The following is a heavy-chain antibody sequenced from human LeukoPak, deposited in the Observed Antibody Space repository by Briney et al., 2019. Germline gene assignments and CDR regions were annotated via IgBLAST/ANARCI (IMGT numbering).Heavy chain of an antibody. V-gene: IGHV1-69-2*01. D-gene: IGHD3-22*01. Sequence: ASVKVSCKVSGYTFTDYYMHWVQQAPGKGLEWMGLVDPEDGETIYAEKFQGRVTITADTSTDTAYMELSSLRSEDTAVYYCATSSQKDYYDSSGYSSYYMDVWDKGTTVTVSS. CDR2: VDPEDGET. J-gene: IGHJ6*03. CDR1: GYTFTDYY. CDR3: ATSSQKDYYDSSGYSSYYMDV.